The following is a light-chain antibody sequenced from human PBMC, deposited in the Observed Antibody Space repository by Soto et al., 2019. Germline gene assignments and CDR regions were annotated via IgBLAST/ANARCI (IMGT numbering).Light chain of an antibody. CDR2: EVR. CDR3: SSYTTTSTLV. J-gene: IGLJ3*02. CDR1: NRDVGSYNL. Sequence: LTQPASMSGYPGQSITIACTGTNRDVGSYNLVSWYQQRPGEAPKLIISEVRNRPSGISYRFTGSKSGNTASLTISGLQAEDEADYYCSSYTTTSTLVFGGGTKVTVL. V-gene: IGLV2-14*01.